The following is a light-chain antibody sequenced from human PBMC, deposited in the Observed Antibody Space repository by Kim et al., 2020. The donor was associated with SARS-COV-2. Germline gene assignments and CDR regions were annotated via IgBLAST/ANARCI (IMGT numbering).Light chain of an antibody. Sequence: SIGDRVTITCRASQSITSWLACYQQKPGKAPKLLIYAASSLESGVPSSFSGSGSGTEFTLTISSRQPDDFATYYCQQYKSNPWTFGQGTKVDIK. CDR1: QSITSW. J-gene: IGKJ1*01. CDR3: QQYKSNPWT. V-gene: IGKV1-5*01. CDR2: AAS.